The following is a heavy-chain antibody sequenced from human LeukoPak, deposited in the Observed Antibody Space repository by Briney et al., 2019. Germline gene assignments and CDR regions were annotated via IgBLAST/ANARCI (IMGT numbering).Heavy chain of an antibody. D-gene: IGHD1-1*01. V-gene: IGHV1-46*01. J-gene: IGHJ4*02. Sequence: EASVKVSCKASGYTFTGYYMHWVRQAPGQGLEWMGIINPSGGSTSYAQKFQGRVTMTRDTSTSTVYMELSSLRSEDTAVYYCARDWSIAGYNWNDGGVDYWGQGTLVTVSS. CDR1: GYTFTGYY. CDR3: ARDWSIAGYNWNDGGVDY. CDR2: INPSGGST.